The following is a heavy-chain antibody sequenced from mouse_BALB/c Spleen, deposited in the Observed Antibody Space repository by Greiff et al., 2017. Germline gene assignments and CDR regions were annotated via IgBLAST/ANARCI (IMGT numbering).Heavy chain of an antibody. CDR3: ARSDDYDEYYFDY. CDR2: INPSSGYT. V-gene: IGHV1-4*02. Sequence: QVQLQQSAAELARPGASVKMSCKASGYTFTSYTMHWVKQRPGQGLEWIGYINPSSGYTEYNQKFKDKTTLTADKSSSTAYMQLSSLTSEDSAVYYCARSDDYDEYYFDYWGQGTTLTVSS. D-gene: IGHD2-4*01. J-gene: IGHJ2*01. CDR1: GYTFTSYT.